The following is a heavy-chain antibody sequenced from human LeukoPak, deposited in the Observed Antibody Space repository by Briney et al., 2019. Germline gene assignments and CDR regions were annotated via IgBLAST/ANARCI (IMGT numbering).Heavy chain of an antibody. J-gene: IGHJ6*03. V-gene: IGHV3-21*01. D-gene: IGHD3-10*02. CDR1: GFTFSSYS. CDR3: ARDQEKGYYYVPHYYYYYMDV. Sequence: GGSLRLSCAASGFTFSSYSMNWVRQAPGKGLEWVSSISSSSSYIYYADSVKGRFTISRDNAKNSLYLQMNSLGAEDTAVYYCARDQEKGYYYVPHYYYYYMDVWGKGTTVTISS. CDR2: ISSSSSYI.